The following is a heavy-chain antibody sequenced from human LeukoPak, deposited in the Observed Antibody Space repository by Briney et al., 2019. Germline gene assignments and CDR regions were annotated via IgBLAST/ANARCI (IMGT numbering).Heavy chain of an antibody. D-gene: IGHD3-10*01. V-gene: IGHV3-9*03. J-gene: IGHJ4*02. CDR3: AKDQNGSGSPIISGGGLDY. CDR1: GFTFDDYA. Sequence: QTGGSLRLSCAASGFTFDDYAMHWVRQAPGKGLEGVSGISWNSGSIVYADSVKGRFTISRDNAKNSLYLQMNSLRAEDMALYYCAKDQNGSGSPIISGGGLDYWGQGTLVTVSS. CDR2: ISWNSGSI.